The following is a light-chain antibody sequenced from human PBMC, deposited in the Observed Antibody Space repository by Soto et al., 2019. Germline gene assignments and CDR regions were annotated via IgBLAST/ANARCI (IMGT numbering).Light chain of an antibody. CDR1: SSNIESNY. CDR3: GAWDISLSAYV. Sequence: QPVLTQPPSVSAAPGQKVTISCSGSSSNIESNYVSWFQQLPRTAPNLLIYENNKRLSGFPDRFSASKSGTSATLVITGLQTGDEADYFCGAWDISLSAYVFGTGTKLTVL. CDR2: ENN. V-gene: IGLV1-51*02. J-gene: IGLJ1*01.